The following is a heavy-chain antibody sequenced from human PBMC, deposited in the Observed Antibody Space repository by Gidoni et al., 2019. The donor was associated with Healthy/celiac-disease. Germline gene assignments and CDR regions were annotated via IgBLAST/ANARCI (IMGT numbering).Heavy chain of an antibody. CDR1: GGSISSYY. J-gene: IGHJ4*02. Sequence: YGGSISSYYWSWIRQPAGKGLEWIGRIYTSGSTNYNPSLKSRVTMSVDTSKNQFSLKLSSVTAADTAVYYCAREECSGGSCYSPEDYWGQGTLVTVSS. CDR3: AREECSGGSCYSPEDY. D-gene: IGHD2-15*01. V-gene: IGHV4-4*07. CDR2: IYTSGST.